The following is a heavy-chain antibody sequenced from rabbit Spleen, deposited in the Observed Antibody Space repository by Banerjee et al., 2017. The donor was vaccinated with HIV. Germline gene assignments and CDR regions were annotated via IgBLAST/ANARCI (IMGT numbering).Heavy chain of an antibody. Sequence: QSLEESGGDLVKPGASLTLTCTASGFSFSSTNYMCCYRQAPGKGLVWIGCIYTGSSGSTYYASWAKGRFTISKTSSTTVTLRMTSLTAEDTATYFCARSTTYSYDWLYLWGPGTLVTVS. CDR2: IYTGSSGST. D-gene: IGHD6-1*01. V-gene: IGHV1S40*01. CDR3: ARSTTYSYDWLYL. J-gene: IGHJ5*01. CDR1: GFSFSSTNY.